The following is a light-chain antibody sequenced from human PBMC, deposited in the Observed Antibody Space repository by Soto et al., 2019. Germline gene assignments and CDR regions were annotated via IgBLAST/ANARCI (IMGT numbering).Light chain of an antibody. V-gene: IGKV1-13*02. CDR2: DAS. CDR1: QGISSA. J-gene: IGKJ2*01. Sequence: AIQLTQSPSSLSASVGNRVPITCRARQGISSALAWYPQKPGKAPKLLIYDASSLESGVPSRFSGGASGTDFTLTISSLQPEDFASYYYQQFNSYPYTFGQGTKLEIK. CDR3: QQFNSYPYT.